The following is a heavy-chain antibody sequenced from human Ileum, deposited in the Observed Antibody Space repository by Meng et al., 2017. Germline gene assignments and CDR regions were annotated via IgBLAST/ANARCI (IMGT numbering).Heavy chain of an antibody. J-gene: IGHJ4*02. V-gene: IGHV3-74*01. CDR2: INGDGSTT. CDR1: VSTFSYDW. D-gene: IGHD2-15*01. CDR3: TRAGSFRHDY. Sequence: VRRVESVGVLVQPGGSLRFSVAVSVSTFSYDWMHWVRQTPGKGLVWVSRINGDGSTTSYADSVKCRFTISRDNAESTLYLQMNSLGVDDTAVYYCTRAGSFRHDYWGQGALVTVSS.